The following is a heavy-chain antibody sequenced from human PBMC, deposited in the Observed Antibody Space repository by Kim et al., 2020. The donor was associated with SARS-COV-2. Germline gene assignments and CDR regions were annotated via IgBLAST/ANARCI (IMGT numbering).Heavy chain of an antibody. CDR1: GFTFSSYA. CDR3: ARDRDYDYIWGSYLDY. V-gene: IGHV3-30*04. D-gene: IGHD3-16*02. CDR2: ISYDGSNK. J-gene: IGHJ4*02. Sequence: GGSLRLSCAASGFTFSSYAMHWVRQAPGKGLEWVAVISYDGSNKYYVDSVKGRFTISRDNSKNTLYLQMNSLRAEDTAVYYCARDRDYDYIWGSYLDYWGQGTLVTVSS.